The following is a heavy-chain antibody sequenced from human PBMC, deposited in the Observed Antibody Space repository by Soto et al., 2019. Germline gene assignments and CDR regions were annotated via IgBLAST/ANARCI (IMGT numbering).Heavy chain of an antibody. CDR2: IYWDDSK. D-gene: IGHD1-26*01. CDR1: GFSLTTDRVG. CDR3: AHAYGGRSLY. J-gene: IGHJ4*02. V-gene: IGHV2-5*02. Sequence: QITLKESGPTLVKPTQTLTRTCTFSGFSLTTDRVGVGWIRQPPGEALEWLAVIYWDDSKTYRPSLESRLTITKDTSKNQVALTMTNMDSVDTATYYCAHAYGGRSLYWGQGTLVTVSS.